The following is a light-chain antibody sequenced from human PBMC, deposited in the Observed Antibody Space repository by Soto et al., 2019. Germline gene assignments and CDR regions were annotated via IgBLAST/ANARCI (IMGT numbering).Light chain of an antibody. CDR3: CSYAGSDTSV. Sequence: QSALTQPRSVSGSPGQSVTISCTGTSSDVGTYNYVSWYQQHPGKAHKIMIYDVSQRPSGVPDRVSGFKSVNTAALTISGRQAEDESEYYCCSYAGSDTSVFGGGTKLTVL. J-gene: IGLJ2*01. CDR2: DVS. V-gene: IGLV2-11*01. CDR1: SSDVGTYNY.